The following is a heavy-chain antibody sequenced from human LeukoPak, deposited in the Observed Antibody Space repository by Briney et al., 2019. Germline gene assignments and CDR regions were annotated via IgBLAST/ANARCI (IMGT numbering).Heavy chain of an antibody. Sequence: GGSLRLSCAASAFTLSNYNMNWVRQAPGKGLEWVSSISSSSSYIYYADSVKGRFTISRDNAKNSLYLQMNSLRAEDTAVYYCARDPLSSDSSGSFDYWGQGTLVTVSS. CDR1: AFTLSNYN. CDR2: ISSSSSYI. CDR3: ARDPLSSDSSGSFDY. D-gene: IGHD3-22*01. V-gene: IGHV3-21*01. J-gene: IGHJ4*02.